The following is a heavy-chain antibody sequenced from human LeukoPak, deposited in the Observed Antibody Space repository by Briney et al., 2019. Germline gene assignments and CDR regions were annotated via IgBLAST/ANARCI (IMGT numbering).Heavy chain of an antibody. CDR3: AKDDFWSGYDAKSFDY. D-gene: IGHD3-3*01. J-gene: IGHJ4*02. V-gene: IGHV3-23*01. CDR1: GFTFNTYN. CDR2: ISGSGGST. Sequence: GGSLRLSCAGSGFTFNTYNMNWVRQAPGKGLEWVSAISGSGGSTYYADSVKGRFTISRDNSKNTLYLQMNSLRAEDTAVYYCAKDDFWSGYDAKSFDYWGQGTLVTVSS.